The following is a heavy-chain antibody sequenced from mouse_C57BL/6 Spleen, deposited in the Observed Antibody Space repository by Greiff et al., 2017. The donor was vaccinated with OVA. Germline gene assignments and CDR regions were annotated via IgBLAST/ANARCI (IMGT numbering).Heavy chain of an antibody. V-gene: IGHV1-66*01. CDR2: IYPGSGNT. D-gene: IGHD4-1*01. CDR1: GYSFTSYY. CDR3: AREGNWGYFEV. J-gene: IGHJ1*03. Sequence: VQLQQSGPELVKPGASVKISCKASGYSFTSYYIHWVQQRPGQGLEWIGWIYPGSGNTKYNEKFKGKATLTADTSSSTAYMQLSSLTSEDSAVYYCAREGNWGYFEVWGTGTTVTVSS.